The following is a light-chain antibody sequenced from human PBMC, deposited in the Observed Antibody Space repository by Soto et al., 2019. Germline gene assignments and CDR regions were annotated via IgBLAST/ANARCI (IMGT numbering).Light chain of an antibody. Sequence: EIVLTQSPGTLSLSPGERATLSCRASQSVNSNYLAWYLQKSGQAHRLLIYGASNRATGIPDRFSGSGSGTDFTLTISRLEPEDFAVYYCQQYGNSPQTFGQGTKVEIK. CDR3: QQYGNSPQT. CDR1: QSVNSNY. CDR2: GAS. J-gene: IGKJ1*01. V-gene: IGKV3-20*01.